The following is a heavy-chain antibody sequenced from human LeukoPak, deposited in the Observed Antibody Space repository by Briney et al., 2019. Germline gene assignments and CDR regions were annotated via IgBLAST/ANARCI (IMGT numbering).Heavy chain of an antibody. D-gene: IGHD2-15*01. Sequence: GGSLRLSCAASGFTFSGYAMSWVSQAPGKGLEWVSSISGSGDTTYDADSVKGRFTISRDNSKNTVYLQMNSLRAGDTATYYCVKDRALLPRSCDRWGQGTLVTVSS. CDR1: GFTFSGYA. V-gene: IGHV3-23*01. CDR3: VKDRALLPRSCDR. CDR2: ISGSGDTT. J-gene: IGHJ5*02.